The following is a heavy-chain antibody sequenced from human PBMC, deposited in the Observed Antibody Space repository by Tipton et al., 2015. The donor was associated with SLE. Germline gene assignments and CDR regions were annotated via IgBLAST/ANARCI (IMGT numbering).Heavy chain of an antibody. D-gene: IGHD4-11*01. CDR1: GGSISSDDYY. J-gene: IGHJ2*01. CDR2: IVYSGNT. V-gene: IGHV4-31*03. CDR3: ARMHIDQDYSNWYFDL. Sequence: TLSLTCTVSGGSISSDDYYWTWIRQHPGKGLEWIGHIVYSGNTYYTPSLKSRVTISVDTSKSHFSLKLNSVTAADTAIYYCARMHIDQDYSNWYFDLWGRGTLVTVST.